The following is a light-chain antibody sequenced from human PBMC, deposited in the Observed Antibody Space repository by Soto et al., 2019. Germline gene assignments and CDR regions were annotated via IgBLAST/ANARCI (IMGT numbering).Light chain of an antibody. CDR3: SSYTTSSTV. CDR1: SSDGADYKD. Sequence: QSVLTQPASVSGSPGQSITLSCPATSSDGADYKDVSWYQQHPGNAPKLMIYEVTYRPSGVSNRFAGSKYGNTASLTISGRQAEDEAEYYCSSYTTSSTVFGTGTKVTGL. CDR2: EVT. V-gene: IGLV2-14*01. J-gene: IGLJ1*01.